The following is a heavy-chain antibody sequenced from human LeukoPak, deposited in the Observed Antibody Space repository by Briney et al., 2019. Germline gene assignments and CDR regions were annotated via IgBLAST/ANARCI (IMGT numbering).Heavy chain of an antibody. D-gene: IGHD3-3*01. CDR1: GYTFTGYY. CDR2: INPNSGGT. J-gene: IGHJ6*02. Sequence: GASVKVSCKASGYTFTGYYMHWVRQAPGQGLEWMGRINPNSGGTNYAQKFQGRVTMTRDTSISTAYMELSRLRSDDTAVYYCARGLGTPWSGYLGYYYYGMDVWGQGTTVTVSS. V-gene: IGHV1-2*06. CDR3: ARGLGTPWSGYLGYYYYGMDV.